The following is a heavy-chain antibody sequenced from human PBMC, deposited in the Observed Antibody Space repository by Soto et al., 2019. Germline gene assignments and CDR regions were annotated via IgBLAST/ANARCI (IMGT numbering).Heavy chain of an antibody. J-gene: IGHJ6*03. V-gene: IGHV4-39*01. CDR1: GDSFSRSTYY. CDR3: ARQTHPPGFCPYYYCYMDV. D-gene: IGHD3-3*01. Sequence: QLQLQESGPGLVKPSETLSLTCTVTGDSFSRSTYYWGWIRQPPGKGLEWIGSIYYSGSTYYNPSLWSRVTISIDTSKKQFSLKLRSVTAADTAVYYCARQTHPPGFCPYYYCYMDVWGKGTTVTVSS. CDR2: IYYSGST.